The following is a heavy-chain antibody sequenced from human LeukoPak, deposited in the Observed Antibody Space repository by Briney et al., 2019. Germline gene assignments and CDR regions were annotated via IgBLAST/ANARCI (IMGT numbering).Heavy chain of an antibody. J-gene: IGHJ5*02. D-gene: IGHD3-3*01. CDR3: AKNGQSGFSFDP. Sequence: SETLSLACAVYGGSLNGHYWSWIRQPPGKGLEWIGEGSESGGTKFNPSLKSRVTISADTSKNQFSLKLNSVTAADTAVYYCAKNGQSGFSFDPWGQGTLVTVSS. CDR2: GSESGGT. CDR1: GGSLNGHY. V-gene: IGHV4-34*01.